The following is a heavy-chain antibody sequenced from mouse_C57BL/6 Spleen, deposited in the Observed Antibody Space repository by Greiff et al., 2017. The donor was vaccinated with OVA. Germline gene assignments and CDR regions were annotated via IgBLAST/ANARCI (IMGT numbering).Heavy chain of an antibody. Sequence: VQLQQSGPGLVQPSQSLSITCTVSGFSLTSYGVHWVRQSPGKGLEWLGVIWRGGSTDYNAAFMSRLSITKDNSKSQVFFKMNSLQADDTAIYYCDKTNYGSREEGWYFDVWGTGTTVTVSS. CDR3: DKTNYGSREEGWYFDV. V-gene: IGHV2-5*01. CDR2: IWRGGST. CDR1: GFSLTSYG. J-gene: IGHJ1*03. D-gene: IGHD1-1*01.